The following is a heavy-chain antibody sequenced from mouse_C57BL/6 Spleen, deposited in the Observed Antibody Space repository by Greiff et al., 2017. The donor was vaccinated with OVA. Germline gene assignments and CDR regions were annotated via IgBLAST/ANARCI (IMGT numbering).Heavy chain of an antibody. Sequence: QVQLQQPGAELVKPGASVKMSCKASGYTFTSYWITWVKQRPGQGLEWIGDIYPGSGSTNYNEKLKSKATLTVDKSSSTAYMQLSSLTSEDSAVYYGSRRRNDSDAGAWFAYWGQGTLVTVSA. V-gene: IGHV1-55*01. CDR2: IYPGSGST. CDR3: SRRRNDSDAGAWFAY. CDR1: GYTFTSYW. J-gene: IGHJ3*01. D-gene: IGHD2-4*01.